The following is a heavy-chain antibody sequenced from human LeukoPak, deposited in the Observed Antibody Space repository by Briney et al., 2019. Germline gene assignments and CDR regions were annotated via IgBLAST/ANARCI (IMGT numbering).Heavy chain of an antibody. Sequence: PGGSLRLSCTASGFTFITFSMSWVRQAPGKGLEWVSIISGSGGYTYYAESVKGRFTISRDNSKNTLYLQMSSLRAEDTAVYYCVNHLVGATHPPGGFDNWGQGTLVTVSS. V-gene: IGHV3-23*01. D-gene: IGHD1-26*01. CDR2: ISGSGGYT. CDR1: GFTFITFS. J-gene: IGHJ4*02. CDR3: VNHLVGATHPPGGFDN.